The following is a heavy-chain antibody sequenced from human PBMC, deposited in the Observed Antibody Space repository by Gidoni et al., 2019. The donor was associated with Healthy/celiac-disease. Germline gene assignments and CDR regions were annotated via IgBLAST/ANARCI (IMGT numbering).Heavy chain of an antibody. Sequence: QVQLQQWGAGLLKPSETLSLTCPGYGGSFSGYYWTWIRQPPGKGLEWIGEINHSGSTNYNPSLKSRVTISVDTSKNQFSLKLSSVTAADTAVYYCARVREGAVAGSGQFYYYGMDVWGQGTTVTVSS. J-gene: IGHJ6*02. CDR3: ARVREGAVAGSGQFYYYGMDV. V-gene: IGHV4-34*01. CDR2: INHSGST. D-gene: IGHD6-19*01. CDR1: GGSFSGYY.